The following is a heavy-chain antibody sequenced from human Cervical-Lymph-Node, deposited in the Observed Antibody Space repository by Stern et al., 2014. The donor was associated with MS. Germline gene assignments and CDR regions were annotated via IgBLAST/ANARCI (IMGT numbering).Heavy chain of an antibody. V-gene: IGHV5-51*01. CDR3: VRHKGGSGWSFDY. J-gene: IGHJ4*02. CDR1: GYTFTGYW. CDR2: IYPGDSDT. D-gene: IGHD6-19*01. Sequence: VQLVESGAEVRKPGESLKISCKASGYTFTGYWIGWVRQMSGKGLEWMGIIYPGDSDTRYSPSFQGQVTISADKSITTAYLQWSSLTASDTAMYYCVRHKGGSGWSFDYWGQGTLVTVSS.